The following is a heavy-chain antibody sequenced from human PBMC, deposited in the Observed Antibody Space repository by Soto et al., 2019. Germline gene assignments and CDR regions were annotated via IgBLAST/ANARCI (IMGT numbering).Heavy chain of an antibody. CDR3: ASLKLGYSTFDP. CDR1: GGSISSGDYY. J-gene: IGHJ5*02. Sequence: QVQLQESGPGLVKPSQTLSLTCTVSGGSISSGDYYWSWIRQPPGKGLEWIGYIYYSGSTYYNPSLQHRVXXXVXXSKNQFSLKLSSVTAADTAVYYCASLKLGYSTFDPWGQGTLVTVSS. CDR2: IYYSGST. D-gene: IGHD5-18*01. V-gene: IGHV4-30-4*01.